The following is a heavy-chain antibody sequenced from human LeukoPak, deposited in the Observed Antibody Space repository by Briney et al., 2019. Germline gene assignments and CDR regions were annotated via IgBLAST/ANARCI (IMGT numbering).Heavy chain of an antibody. D-gene: IGHD3-10*01. V-gene: IGHV3-30*18. CDR2: ISYDGSNK. Sequence: GSLTLSCAAAGFTFSSYGMHWVRQAPGKGLEWVAIISYDGSNKNYADSVKGRFTISRDNSKNTRYLQMNSLRAEDTAVYSCAKDSMVRGCLNYWGQRTLVTVSS. J-gene: IGHJ4*02. CDR3: AKDSMVRGCLNY. CDR1: GFTFSSYG.